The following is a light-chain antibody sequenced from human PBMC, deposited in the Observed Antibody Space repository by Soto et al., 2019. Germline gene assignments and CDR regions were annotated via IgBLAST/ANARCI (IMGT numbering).Light chain of an antibody. Sequence: QSALTQAASVSASPGQSITISCTGTSSDVGGYNYVSWYQQHPGKAPKLMIYDVSNRPSGVSNRFSGSKSGNTASLTISGLQAEDEADYYCSSYTSSSTVFGTGTKVTVL. CDR1: SSDVGGYNY. V-gene: IGLV2-14*01. CDR2: DVS. J-gene: IGLJ1*01. CDR3: SSYTSSSTV.